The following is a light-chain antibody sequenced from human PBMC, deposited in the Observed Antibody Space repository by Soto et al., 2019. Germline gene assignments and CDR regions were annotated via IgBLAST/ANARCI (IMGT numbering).Light chain of an antibody. CDR1: QSVSSY. J-gene: IGKJ1*01. CDR2: AAS. CDR3: QVRSNWPWT. Sequence: EIVLTQSPATLSLSPGERATLSCGASQSVSSYLAWYQQKPGQAPRLLIYAASNRATGIPARFSGSGSGIDFTLTISSLEPEDFAVYYCQVRSNWPWTFGQGTKVEIK. V-gene: IGKV3-11*01.